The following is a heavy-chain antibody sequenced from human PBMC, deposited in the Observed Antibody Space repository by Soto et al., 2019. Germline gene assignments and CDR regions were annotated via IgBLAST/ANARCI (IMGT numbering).Heavy chain of an antibody. D-gene: IGHD2-2*01. V-gene: IGHV3-23*01. CDR2: ISGGGDRT. J-gene: IGHJ2*01. CDR3: ARKVLGSTSRPDWWYFDL. CDR1: GFTFINYA. Sequence: EVQLLESGGGLVQPGGSLRLSCVGSGFTFINYAMNWVRQTPGKGLEWVAGISGGGDRTFDADYVKGRFTISRDNSKNTPNLQMNSLRADDTAVYYCARKVLGSTSRPDWWYFDLWGRGTQVTVSS.